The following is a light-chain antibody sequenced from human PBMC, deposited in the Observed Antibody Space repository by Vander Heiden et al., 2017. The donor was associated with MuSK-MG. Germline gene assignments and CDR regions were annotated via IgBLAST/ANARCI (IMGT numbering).Light chain of an antibody. J-gene: IGKJ1*01. CDR1: QSIATY. Sequence: DIQMTQSPSSLSASVGDRVIITCRASQSIATYLNWYQQKPGKAPNVLIYGSSSLQSGVPSRFSGSGSGTDFTLTISRLQPEDFATYYCQQSDHTPRTFGQGTKVEIK. CDR3: QQSDHTPRT. CDR2: GSS. V-gene: IGKV1-39*01.